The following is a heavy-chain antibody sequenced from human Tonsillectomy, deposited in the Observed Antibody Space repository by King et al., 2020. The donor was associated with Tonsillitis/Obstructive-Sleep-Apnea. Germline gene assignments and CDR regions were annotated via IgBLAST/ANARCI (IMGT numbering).Heavy chain of an antibody. CDR2: INCNGGGT. J-gene: IGHJ4*02. CDR1: GYSFSNYY. V-gene: IGHV1-46*01. D-gene: IGHD3-22*01. CDR3: ARSAPIDNSAYYKNFLDY. Sequence: QLVQSGAEVKKSGASVKVFCKASGYSFSNYYIHWMRQAPGQGLEWIGVINCNGGGTSYAQKFQGRVTMTRDTSTRTVYMDLSSLRSDDTAIYYCARSAPIDNSAYYKNFLDYWGLGTLVTVSS.